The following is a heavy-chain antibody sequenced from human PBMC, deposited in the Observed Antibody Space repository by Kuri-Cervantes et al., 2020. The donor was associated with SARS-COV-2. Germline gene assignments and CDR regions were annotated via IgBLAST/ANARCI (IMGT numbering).Heavy chain of an antibody. CDR3: AQDVSQLGRACRY. V-gene: IGHV3-23*01. CDR2: ISGSGDNT. D-gene: IGHD6-6*01. J-gene: IGHJ4*02. CDR1: GFSFSSYA. Sequence: GESLKISCAASGFSFSSYAMSWVRQAPGKGLEWVSAISGSGDNTYYADSVKGRFTISRDNSQNTVYLQMNSLRGEGTALYYCAQDVSQLGRACRYWGQGTLVTVS.